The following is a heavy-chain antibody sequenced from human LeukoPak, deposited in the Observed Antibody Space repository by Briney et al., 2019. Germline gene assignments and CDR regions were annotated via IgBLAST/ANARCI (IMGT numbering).Heavy chain of an antibody. V-gene: IGHV3-48*03. J-gene: IGHJ4*02. CDR3: AREGGTTAMCDYGDLDY. D-gene: IGHD4-17*01. CDR2: ISSSGSTK. CDR1: GFTFSSYE. Sequence: GGSLRLSCAASGFTFSSYEMNWVRQAPGKGLEWLSYISSSGSTKYYADSVKGRFTISRENAKNSLYLQMNSLRAEDTAVYYCAREGGTTAMCDYGDLDYWGQGTLVTVSS.